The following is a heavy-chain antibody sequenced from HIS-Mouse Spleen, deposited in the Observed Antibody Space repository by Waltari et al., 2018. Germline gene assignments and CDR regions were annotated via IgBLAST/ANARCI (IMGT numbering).Heavy chain of an antibody. CDR3: AREIPYSSSWYDWYFDL. CDR1: GGSISSSRYN. V-gene: IGHV4-39*07. D-gene: IGHD6-13*01. CDR2: IYYSGST. J-gene: IGHJ2*01. Sequence: QLQLQESGPGLVKPPETLSLTCSVPGGSISSSRYNWRRIRQPPGKGLEWIGSIYYSGSTYYNPSLKSRVTISVDTSKNQFSLKLSSVTAADTAVYYCAREIPYSSSWYDWYFDLWGRGTLVTVSS.